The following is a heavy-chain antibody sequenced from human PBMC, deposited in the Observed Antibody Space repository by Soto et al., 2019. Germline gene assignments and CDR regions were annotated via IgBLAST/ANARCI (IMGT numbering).Heavy chain of an antibody. CDR1: GFSFSTYA. J-gene: IGHJ4*02. CDR2: ISSTYEI. CDR3: ARDLDWAFDY. V-gene: IGHV3-48*01. Sequence: EVYLVESGGGLVQPGGTLRLSCAASGFSFSTYAMNWVRQAPGKGLEWISYISSTYEIHYIDSVEGRFTVSRDNARNSLFLQMNNLGAEDTAVYFCARDLDWAFDYWGQGTLVTVSS. D-gene: IGHD3-9*01.